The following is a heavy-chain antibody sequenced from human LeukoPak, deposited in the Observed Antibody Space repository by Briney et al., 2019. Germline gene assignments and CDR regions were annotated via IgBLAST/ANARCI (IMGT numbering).Heavy chain of an antibody. CDR2: ISGIGGST. D-gene: IGHD3-10*01. Sequence: GGSLRLSCAASGVTFISYAMSWVRQAPGKGLEWVSAISGIGGSTYYADSVKGRFTISRDNSKNTLYLQMNSLRAEDTAVYYCAKIPRYYYGSGTGGGYFDYWGQGILVTVSS. J-gene: IGHJ4*02. CDR1: GVTFISYA. CDR3: AKIPRYYYGSGTGGGYFDY. V-gene: IGHV3-23*01.